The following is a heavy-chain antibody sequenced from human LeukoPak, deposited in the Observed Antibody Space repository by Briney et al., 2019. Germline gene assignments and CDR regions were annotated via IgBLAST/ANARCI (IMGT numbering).Heavy chain of an antibody. Sequence: GGSLRLSCAASGFTFSSYGMHWVRQAPGKGLEWVAVIWYDGSNKYYADSVKGRFSISRDNAKNSLYLQMNSLRDEDTAVYYCARDHNWAFDIWGQGTMVTVSS. CDR2: IWYDGSNK. V-gene: IGHV3-33*01. CDR3: ARDHNWAFDI. D-gene: IGHD3-16*01. CDR1: GFTFSSYG. J-gene: IGHJ3*02.